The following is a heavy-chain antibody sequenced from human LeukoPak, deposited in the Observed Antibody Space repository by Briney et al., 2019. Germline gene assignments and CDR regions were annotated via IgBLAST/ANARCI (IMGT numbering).Heavy chain of an antibody. Sequence: PSETLSLTCTVSGGSISSYYWSWIRQPPGKGLEWIGHIYYSGSTNYNPSLKSRVTISVDTSRNQFSLKLNSVTAADTAVYYCVRGEWSFDYWGQGTLVTVSS. CDR3: VRGEWSFDY. D-gene: IGHD3-3*01. CDR1: GGSISSYY. V-gene: IGHV4-59*01. CDR2: IYYSGST. J-gene: IGHJ4*02.